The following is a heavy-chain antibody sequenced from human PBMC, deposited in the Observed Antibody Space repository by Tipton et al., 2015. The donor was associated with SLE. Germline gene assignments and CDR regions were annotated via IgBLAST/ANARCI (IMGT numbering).Heavy chain of an antibody. CDR2: MFYHSSST. Sequence: LRLSCTVSSGSIISSNYYWGWIRQPPGKGLEWIASMFYHSSSTYHNPSLKSRVTISIDTSKNQFSLKLSSVTAADTAVYYCARVWGFWSGLHYYYYMDVWGKGTTVTVSS. CDR3: ARVWGFWSGLHYYYYMDV. D-gene: IGHD3-3*01. V-gene: IGHV4-39*07. J-gene: IGHJ6*03. CDR1: SGSIISSNYY.